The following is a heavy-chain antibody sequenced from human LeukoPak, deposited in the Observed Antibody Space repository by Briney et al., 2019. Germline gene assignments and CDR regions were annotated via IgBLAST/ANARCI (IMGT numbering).Heavy chain of an antibody. CDR2: ISSSGST. V-gene: IGHV4-61*02. CDR3: AREKIKYCSTTSCYRDRYYYYMDV. D-gene: IGHD2-2*01. J-gene: IGHJ6*03. CDR1: GGSISSNSYY. Sequence: PSETLSLTCTVSGGSISSNSYYWSWIRQPAGKGLEWIGRISSSGSTNHNPSLKSRVTISVDTSKSQFSLKLSSVTAADTAVYYCAREKIKYCSTTSCYRDRYYYYMDVWGKGTTVTISS.